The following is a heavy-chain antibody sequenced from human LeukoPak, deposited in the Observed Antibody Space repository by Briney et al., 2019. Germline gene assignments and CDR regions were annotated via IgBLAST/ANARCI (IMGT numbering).Heavy chain of an antibody. Sequence: GSLRLSCAASGFTFDDYGMSWVRQAPGKGLEWVSGINWNGGSTGYADSVKGRFTISRDNAKNSLYLQMNSLRAEDTALYYCARPYDSSGYYYVGAFDIWGQGTMVTVSS. CDR2: INWNGGST. CDR3: ARPYDSSGYYYVGAFDI. J-gene: IGHJ3*02. V-gene: IGHV3-20*04. D-gene: IGHD3-22*01. CDR1: GFTFDDYG.